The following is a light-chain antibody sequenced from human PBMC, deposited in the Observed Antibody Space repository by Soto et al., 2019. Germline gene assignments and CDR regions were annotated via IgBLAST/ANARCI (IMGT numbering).Light chain of an antibody. V-gene: IGLV1-44*01. J-gene: IGLJ2*01. CDR3: AAWDDYVDGAL. CDR2: NDN. Sequence: QSVLTQPRSASGTPGQSVTISCSGSSSNIGSNIVNWYQHLPGAAPKLLIYNDNQQPSGVPDRFSGSKSGTSASLAIRGLQSEDEADYYCAAWDDYVDGALFGGGTKVTVL. CDR1: SSNIGSNI.